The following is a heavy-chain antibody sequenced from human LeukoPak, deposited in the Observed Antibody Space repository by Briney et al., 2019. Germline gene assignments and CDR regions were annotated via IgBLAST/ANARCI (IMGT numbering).Heavy chain of an antibody. D-gene: IGHD6-6*01. CDR3: ARKYPDHWFDP. CDR2: IFYTGST. CDR1: GGSISSGNYY. J-gene: IGHJ5*02. V-gene: IGHV4-30-4*01. Sequence: SETLSLSCAVSGGSISSGNYYWSWIRQPPGKGLEWIGYIFYTGSTNYSPSLKSRVSISVDTFKNQFSLKLSSVTAADTAVYYCARKYPDHWFDPWGQGTLVTVSS.